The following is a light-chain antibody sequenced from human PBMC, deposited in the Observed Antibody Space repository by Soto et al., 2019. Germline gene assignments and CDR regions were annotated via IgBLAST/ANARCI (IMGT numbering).Light chain of an antibody. V-gene: IGKV3-20*01. CDR3: QQYGGSPWT. Sequence: EIVLTQSPGTLSLSPGERATLSCRASQSVSSNYLAWYQQKPVQAPRLLIYVASSRATGIQARFSGRGSGTDFTLPVSRLEPEDFAVYYCQQYGGSPWTFGQGTKVDIK. CDR1: QSVSSNY. CDR2: VAS. J-gene: IGKJ1*01.